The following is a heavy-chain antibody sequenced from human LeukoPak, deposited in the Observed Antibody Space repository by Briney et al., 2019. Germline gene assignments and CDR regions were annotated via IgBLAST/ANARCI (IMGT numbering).Heavy chain of an antibody. CDR1: GFTFSSYA. V-gene: IGHV3-23*01. CDR3: AKDVCSSTSCYLFDY. Sequence: GGSLRLFCAASGFTFSSYAMSWVRQAPGKGLEWVSAISGSGGSTYYADSVKGRFTITRDNSRNTLYLQMNSLRAEDTAVYYCAKDVCSSTSCYLFDYWGQGTLVTVSS. D-gene: IGHD2-2*01. CDR2: ISGSGGST. J-gene: IGHJ4*02.